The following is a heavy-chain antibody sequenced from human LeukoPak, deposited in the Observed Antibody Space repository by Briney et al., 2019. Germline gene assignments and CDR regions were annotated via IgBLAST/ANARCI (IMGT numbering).Heavy chain of an antibody. Sequence: ASVKVSCKAAGYTFTGYYMFWVRQAPGQGLEWMGRINPNSGGTNYAQKFQGRVTMTRDTSISTAYMELSRLRSDDTTVYYCARGYCSGGSCYSVENWFDPWGQGTLVTVSS. CDR1: GYTFTGYY. CDR2: INPNSGGT. D-gene: IGHD2-15*01. V-gene: IGHV1-2*06. J-gene: IGHJ5*02. CDR3: ARGYCSGGSCYSVENWFDP.